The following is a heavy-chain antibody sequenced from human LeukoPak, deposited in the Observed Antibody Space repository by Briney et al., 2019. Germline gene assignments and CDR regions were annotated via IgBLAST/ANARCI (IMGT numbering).Heavy chain of an antibody. Sequence: GGSLRFSCAASGFTFSSYSMTWVRQAPGKGLEWVSSISSSSSYIYYADSVKGRFTIPRDNAKNSLYLQMNSLRAEDTAVYYCASSWYNWNHDYWGQGTLVTVSS. J-gene: IGHJ4*02. V-gene: IGHV3-21*01. D-gene: IGHD1-14*01. CDR3: ASSWYNWNHDY. CDR2: ISSSSSYI. CDR1: GFTFSSYS.